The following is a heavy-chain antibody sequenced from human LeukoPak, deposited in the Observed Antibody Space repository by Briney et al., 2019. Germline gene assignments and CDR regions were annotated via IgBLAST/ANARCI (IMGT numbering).Heavy chain of an antibody. J-gene: IGHJ6*03. Sequence: ASVKVSCKASGYTFTSYYMHWVRQAPGQGLEWMGIINPSGGSTSYAQKFQGRVTITRNTSISTAYMELSSLRSEDTAVYYCAKTVHHCSGGSCPPYYYYYMDVWGKGTTVTISS. CDR1: GYTFTSYY. CDR3: AKTVHHCSGGSCPPYYYYYMDV. D-gene: IGHD2-15*01. CDR2: INPSGGST. V-gene: IGHV1-46*01.